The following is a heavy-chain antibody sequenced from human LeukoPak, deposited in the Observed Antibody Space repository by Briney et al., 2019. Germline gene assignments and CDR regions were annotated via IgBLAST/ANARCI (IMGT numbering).Heavy chain of an antibody. CDR1: GFTFAGYT. CDR3: AKDLGQRWLQSDAFDI. CDR2: IGATGGST. Sequence: GGSLRLSCAASGFTFAGYTMNWVRQAPGKGLEWVSGIGATGGSTFYADSVKGRFTISRDNSKNTLYLQINSLRAEDTAIYYCAKDLGQRWLQSDAFDIWGQGTMVTVSS. D-gene: IGHD5-12*01. V-gene: IGHV3-23*01. J-gene: IGHJ3*02.